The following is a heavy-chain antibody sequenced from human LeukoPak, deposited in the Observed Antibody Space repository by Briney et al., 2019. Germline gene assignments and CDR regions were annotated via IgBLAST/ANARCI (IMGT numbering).Heavy chain of an antibody. CDR1: GDSISSYY. CDR2: IYYSGST. J-gene: IGHJ3*02. V-gene: IGHV4-59*01. Sequence: SSETLSLTCTVSGDSISSYYCSWIRQPPGKGLEWIGYIYYSGSTNYNPSLKSRVAMSVDTSKNQFSLKLSSVTAADTAVYYCARDTYYYNSDTPWSDVFDIWGQGTMVTVSS. D-gene: IGHD3-22*01. CDR3: ARDTYYYNSDTPWSDVFDI.